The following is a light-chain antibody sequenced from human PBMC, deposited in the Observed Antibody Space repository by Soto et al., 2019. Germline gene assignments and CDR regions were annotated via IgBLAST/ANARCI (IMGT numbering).Light chain of an antibody. J-gene: IGKJ1*01. CDR2: GAS. CDR3: QQYNNWPGGS. Sequence: EIVMTQSPATLSVSPGERATLSCRASQSVSSNLAWYQQKPGQAPRLLIYGASTRATGIPARFSGSGSGTAFTLTISSLQSEDFAVYYCQQYNNWPGGSFGQGTKVEIK. V-gene: IGKV3-15*01. CDR1: QSVSSN.